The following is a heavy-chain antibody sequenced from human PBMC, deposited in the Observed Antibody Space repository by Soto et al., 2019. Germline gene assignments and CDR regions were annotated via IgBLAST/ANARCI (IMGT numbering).Heavy chain of an antibody. CDR2: IYYSGRT. Sequence: QVQLQESGPGLVKPSETLSLTCTVSGGSISSYYWSWIRQPPGKGLEWIGYIYYSGRTNYNPSLKSRVTISVDTSKNQFSLKLTSVTADDTAVYYCARRYGSAFDIWGQGTMVTVCS. CDR1: GGSISSYY. V-gene: IGHV4-59*01. J-gene: IGHJ3*02. CDR3: ARRYGSAFDI. D-gene: IGHD3-10*01.